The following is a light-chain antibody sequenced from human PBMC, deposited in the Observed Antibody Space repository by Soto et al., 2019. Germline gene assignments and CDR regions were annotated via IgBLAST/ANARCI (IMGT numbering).Light chain of an antibody. Sequence: EIVLTQSPATLSFSPGERATLSCRASQSVSSYLAWYQQKPGQAPSLLIYDASNRATVIPARFSGSGSATDFPLTISSLEPEDFAVYYCQQRSNWPLTFGGGTKVEIK. V-gene: IGKV3-11*01. J-gene: IGKJ4*01. CDR1: QSVSSY. CDR3: QQRSNWPLT. CDR2: DAS.